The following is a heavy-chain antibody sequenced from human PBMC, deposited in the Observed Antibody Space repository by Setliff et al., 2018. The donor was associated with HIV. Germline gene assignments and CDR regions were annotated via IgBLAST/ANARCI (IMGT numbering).Heavy chain of an antibody. CDR1: GDSVNDRSYF. CDR2: IHTSGST. Sequence: NPSETLSLTCTVSGDSVNDRSYFWGWIRQPPGKKLEWIGYIHTSGSTNYNPSLKSRVTISLDTSNDRFSLRLSSVTAADTAVYYCARHLTPLLVVVSWGQGTLVTVSS. D-gene: IGHD2-15*01. CDR3: ARHLTPLLVVVS. J-gene: IGHJ4*02. V-gene: IGHV4-61*05.